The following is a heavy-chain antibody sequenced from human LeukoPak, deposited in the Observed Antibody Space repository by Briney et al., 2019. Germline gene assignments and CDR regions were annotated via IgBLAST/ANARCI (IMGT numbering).Heavy chain of an antibody. J-gene: IGHJ4*02. Sequence: GGSLRLSCAASGFTLSSYGMHWVRQAPGKGLEWVAVISYDGSNKYYADSVKGRFTISRDNSKNTLYLQMNSLRAEDTAVYYCAKDSFSSYSRYFDYWGQGTLVTVSS. D-gene: IGHD1-26*01. CDR2: ISYDGSNK. CDR1: GFTLSSYG. V-gene: IGHV3-30*18. CDR3: AKDSFSSYSRYFDY.